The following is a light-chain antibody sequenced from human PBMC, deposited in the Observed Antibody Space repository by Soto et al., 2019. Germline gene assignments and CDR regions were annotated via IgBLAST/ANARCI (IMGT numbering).Light chain of an antibody. V-gene: IGKV1-39*01. Sequence: DIQMTQSPSSLSASVGDRVTITCRASQTITNYVNWYQQKPGKAPKFLIYGASSLQSGVPSRFSGSGSGTDFTLTISSLQPEDFATYYCQQSYSTPWTFGQGTKVEIK. CDR1: QTITNY. CDR3: QQSYSTPWT. J-gene: IGKJ1*01. CDR2: GAS.